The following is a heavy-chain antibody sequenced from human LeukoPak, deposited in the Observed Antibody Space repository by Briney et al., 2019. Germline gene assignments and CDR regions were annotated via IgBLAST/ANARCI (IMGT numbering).Heavy chain of an antibody. J-gene: IGHJ4*02. CDR1: GGTFSSYA. CDR3: ARVGYSGYEPFDY. CDR2: IIPIFGTA. D-gene: IGHD5-12*01. V-gene: IGHV1-69*13. Sequence: VKVSCKASGGTFSSYAISWVRPAPGQGLAWMGGIIPIFGTANYAQKFQGRVTITADESTSTAYMELSSLRSEDAAVYYCARVGYSGYEPFDYWGQGTLVTVSS.